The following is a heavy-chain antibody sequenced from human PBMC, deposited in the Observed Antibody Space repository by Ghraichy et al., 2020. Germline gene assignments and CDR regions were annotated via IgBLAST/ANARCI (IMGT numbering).Heavy chain of an antibody. CDR1: GFTFSSYE. V-gene: IGHV3-48*03. CDR2: ITNSGSIK. CDR3: ARDGMATSRYYYGMDV. Sequence: LNISCAASGFTFSSYEMNWVRQAPGKGLEWVSYITNSGSIKYYADSVKGRFTISRDNAKNSLYLQMNSLRAEDTAVYYCARDGMATSRYYYGMDVWGQGTTVTVSS. D-gene: IGHD5-12*01. J-gene: IGHJ6*02.